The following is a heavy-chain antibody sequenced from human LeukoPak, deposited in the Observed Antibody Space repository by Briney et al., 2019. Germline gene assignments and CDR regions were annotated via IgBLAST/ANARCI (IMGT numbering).Heavy chain of an antibody. CDR2: INQDGSEK. J-gene: IGHJ4*02. CDR3: ARRGTSSSWAHFDY. V-gene: IGHV3-7*05. CDR1: GFTVSSNA. Sequence: GGSLRLSCAASGFTVSSNAMTWVRQAPGKGLEWVANINQDGSEKYYVDSVQGRFTISRDNVKNSLYLQMNSLGVEDTAVYYCARRGTSSSWAHFDYWGQGTLVTVSS. D-gene: IGHD6-13*01.